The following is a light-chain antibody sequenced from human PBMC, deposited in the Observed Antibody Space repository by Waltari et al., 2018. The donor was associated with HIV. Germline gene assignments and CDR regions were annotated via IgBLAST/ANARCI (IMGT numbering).Light chain of an antibody. V-gene: IGKV4-1*01. Sequence: DIVMTQSPDSLAVSLGERATINRKSSQSVLYSSNNKNYLAWYQQKPGQPPKLLIYWASTRESGVHDLFSGSGSGKDFTLTVSSLQAEDVAVYYCQQYYTTLWTFGQGTKVEIK. CDR1: QSVLYSSNNKNY. CDR2: WAS. CDR3: QQYYTTLWT. J-gene: IGKJ1*01.